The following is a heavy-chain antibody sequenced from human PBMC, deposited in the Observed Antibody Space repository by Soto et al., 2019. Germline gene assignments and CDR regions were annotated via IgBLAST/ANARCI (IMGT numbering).Heavy chain of an antibody. CDR3: ARGEDIVLVPAAPGRIAAHYGMDV. D-gene: IGHD2-2*01. J-gene: IGHJ6*02. CDR2: ISYDGSNK. V-gene: IGHV3-30-3*01. CDR1: GFTFSSYA. Sequence: GGSLRLSCAASGFTFSSYAMHWVRQAPGKGLEWVAVISYDGSNKYYADSVKGRFTISRDNSRNTLYLQMNSLRAEDTAVYYCARGEDIVLVPAAPGRIAAHYGMDVWGQGTTVTVSS.